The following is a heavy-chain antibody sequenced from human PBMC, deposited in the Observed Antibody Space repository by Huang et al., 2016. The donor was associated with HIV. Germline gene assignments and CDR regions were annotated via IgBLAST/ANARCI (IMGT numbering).Heavy chain of an antibody. Sequence: QVQLQQWGAGLLRPSETLSLTCAVYGGSFSGYYGTWIRQPPGKGLGWIGEIKHSESTNYNPSLKSRVTISVDTSRNQFSLTLTSVTAADTAVYYCARGQGGYYYYYMDVWGKGTTVTVSS. J-gene: IGHJ6*03. V-gene: IGHV4-34*01. CDR2: IKHSEST. CDR1: GGSFSGYY. CDR3: ARGQGGYYYYYMDV.